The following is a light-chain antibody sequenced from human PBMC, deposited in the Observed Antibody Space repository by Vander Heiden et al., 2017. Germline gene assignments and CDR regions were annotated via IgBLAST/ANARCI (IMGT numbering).Light chain of an antibody. J-gene: IGKJ2*01. CDR2: SAS. Sequence: DIQMTQSPSSLSASVGDRITITCRASQSINSYLNWYQQKPGKAPRFLISSASTLQSGVPSRFSGSGSGTDFTLTIGSLQPEDFATYYCQQTDRTPYTFGQGSKMEI. CDR1: QSINSY. CDR3: QQTDRTPYT. V-gene: IGKV1-39*01.